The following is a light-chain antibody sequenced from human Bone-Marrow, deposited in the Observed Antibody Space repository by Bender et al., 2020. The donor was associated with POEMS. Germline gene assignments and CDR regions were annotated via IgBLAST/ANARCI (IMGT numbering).Light chain of an antibody. CDR1: NSDVGGYNF. CDR2: EVT. CDR3: TSYAGNNNFVV. J-gene: IGLJ2*01. Sequence: QSALTQPASVSGSPGQSITISCTGTNSDVGGYNFVSWYQQHPGKAPKLMIYEVTKRPSGVPDRFSGSKSGNTASLTVSGLQAEDEADYYCTSYAGNNNFVVFGGGTKLTVL. V-gene: IGLV2-8*01.